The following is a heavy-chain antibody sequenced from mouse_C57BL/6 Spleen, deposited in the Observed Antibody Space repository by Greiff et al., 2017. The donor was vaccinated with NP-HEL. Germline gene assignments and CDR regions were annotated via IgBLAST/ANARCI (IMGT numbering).Heavy chain of an antibody. CDR3: ARWSSPDY. V-gene: IGHV1-59*01. CDR1: GYTFTSYW. J-gene: IGHJ2*01. CDR2: IDPSDSYT. D-gene: IGHD1-1*01. Sequence: QVHVKQPGAELVRPGTSVKLSCKASGYTFTSYWMHWVKQRPGQGLEWIGVIDPSDSYTNYNQKFKGKATLTVDTSSSTAYMQLSSLTSEDSAVYYCARWSSPDYWGQGTTLTVSS.